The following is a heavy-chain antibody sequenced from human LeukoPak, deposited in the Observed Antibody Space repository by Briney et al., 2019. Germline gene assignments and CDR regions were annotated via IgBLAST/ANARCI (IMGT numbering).Heavy chain of an antibody. Sequence: GASVKVSCKASGYTFTGYGISWVRQAPGQGLEWMGWISAYNGNTNYAQKLQGRVTMTIDTSTSTAYMELRSLRSDDTAVYYCARDASREWYYDFWSGYHPRKFDYWGQGTLVTVSS. CDR3: ARDASREWYYDFWSGYHPRKFDY. J-gene: IGHJ4*02. D-gene: IGHD3-3*01. CDR2: ISAYNGNT. CDR1: GYTFTGYG. V-gene: IGHV1-18*01.